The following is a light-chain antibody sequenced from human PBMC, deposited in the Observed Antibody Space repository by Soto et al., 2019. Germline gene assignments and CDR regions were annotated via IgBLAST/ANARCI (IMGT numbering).Light chain of an antibody. J-gene: IGLJ1*01. Sequence: QSVLTQPPSVSGAPGQRVTISCTGSSTNIGAGYDVHWYQQLPGTAPKLLIYGNSNRPAGVPDRFSGSKSGTSASLAITGLQAEDEAEYYCQSYDSGLSGYVFGTGTRSPS. CDR3: QSYDSGLSGYV. V-gene: IGLV1-40*01. CDR2: GNS. CDR1: STNIGAGYD.